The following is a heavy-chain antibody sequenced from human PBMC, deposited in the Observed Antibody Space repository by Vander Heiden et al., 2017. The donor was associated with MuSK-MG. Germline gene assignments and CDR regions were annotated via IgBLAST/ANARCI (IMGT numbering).Heavy chain of an antibody. V-gene: IGHV4-39*01. J-gene: IGHJ4*02. Sequence: QLQLQESGPGLVKPSETLSLTCTVSGGSISSSSYYWGWIRQPPGKGLEWIGSIYYSGSTYYNPSLKSRVTISVDTSKNQFSLKLSSVTAADTAVYYCARHEEAVAGGNFDYWGQGTLVTVSS. CDR2: IYYSGST. D-gene: IGHD6-19*01. CDR3: ARHEEAVAGGNFDY. CDR1: GGSISSSSYY.